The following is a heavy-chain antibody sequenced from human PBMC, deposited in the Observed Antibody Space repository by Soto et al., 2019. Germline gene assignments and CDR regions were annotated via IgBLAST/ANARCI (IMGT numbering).Heavy chain of an antibody. CDR2: ISGSGGST. CDR3: AKVGPESIAARPRALNAFDI. CDR1: GFTFSSYA. D-gene: IGHD6-6*01. Sequence: GGSLRLSCAASGFTFSSYAMSWVRQAPGKGLEWVSAISGSGGSTYYADSVKGRFTISRDNSKNTLYLQMNSLRAEDTAVYYCAKVGPESIAARPRALNAFDIWGQGTMVTVSS. V-gene: IGHV3-23*01. J-gene: IGHJ3*02.